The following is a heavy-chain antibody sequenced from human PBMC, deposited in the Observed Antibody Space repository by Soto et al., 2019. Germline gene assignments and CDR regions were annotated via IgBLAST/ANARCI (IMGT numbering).Heavy chain of an antibody. D-gene: IGHD2-2*01. J-gene: IGHJ6*02. CDR1: GGSFSGYY. CDR2: INHSGST. V-gene: IGHV4-34*01. Sequence: KASETLSLTCAVYGGSFSGYYWSWIRQPPGKGLEWIGEINHSGSTNYNPSLKSRVTISVDTSKNQFSLKLSSVTAADTAVYYCARDDIVVVPAAKAYYYYGMDVWGQGTTVTVSS. CDR3: ARDDIVVVPAAKAYYYYGMDV.